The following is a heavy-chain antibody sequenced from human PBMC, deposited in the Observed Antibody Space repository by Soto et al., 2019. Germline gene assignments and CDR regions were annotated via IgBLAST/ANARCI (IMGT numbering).Heavy chain of an antibody. V-gene: IGHV1-24*01. CDR3: ATSANYYDSSGYSYYFDY. CDR2: FDPEDGET. CDR1: GYTLTELS. J-gene: IGHJ4*02. D-gene: IGHD3-22*01. Sequence: ASVKVSCKVSGYTLTELSMHWVRQAPGKGLEWMGGFDPEDGETIYAQKFQGRVTTTEDTSTDTAYMELSSLRSEDTAVYYCATSANYYDSSGYSYYFDYWGQGTLVTVSS.